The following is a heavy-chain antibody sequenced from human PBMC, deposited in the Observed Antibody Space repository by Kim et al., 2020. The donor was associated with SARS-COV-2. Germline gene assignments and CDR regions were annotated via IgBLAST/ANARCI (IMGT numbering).Heavy chain of an antibody. CDR1: GGSINSSTYY. J-gene: IGHJ3*02. V-gene: IGHV4-39*01. CDR2: VSYRGTT. CDR3: ARPYSGSYRGAFDI. D-gene: IGHD1-26*01. Sequence: SETLSLTCTVSGGSINSSTYYWDWVRQPPGKGLEWIGGVSYRGTTYYSPSLKSRVTISVDASKNQFSLKLSSVTAADTAIYYCARPYSGSYRGAFDIWGQGTVVTVSS.